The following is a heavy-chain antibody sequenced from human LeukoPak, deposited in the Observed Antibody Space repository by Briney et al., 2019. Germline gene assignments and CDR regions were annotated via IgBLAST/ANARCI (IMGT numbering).Heavy chain of an antibody. CDR2: INSDGSST. V-gene: IGHV3-74*01. Sequence: GGSLRLSCAASGFTFSSYWKHWVRQAPGKGLVWVSRINSDGSSTSYADSVKGRFTISRDNAKNTLYLQMNSLRAEDTAVYYCARVDDYIWGSYRTDYWGQETLVPVSS. CDR1: GFTFSSYW. J-gene: IGHJ4*02. D-gene: IGHD3-16*02. CDR3: ARVDDYIWGSYRTDY.